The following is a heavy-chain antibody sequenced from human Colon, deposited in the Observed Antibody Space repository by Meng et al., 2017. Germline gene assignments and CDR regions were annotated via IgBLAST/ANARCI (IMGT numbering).Heavy chain of an antibody. V-gene: IGHV3-23*04. Sequence: EVQLVESGGGLVQPGESLRLSCTASGFMFANYAMRWVRQAPGKGPEWVSAISDHGYNTYYADSVKGRFAISRDNSKNTVSLQMSSLRVEDTAIYYCVRKPQSNYYDYWGQGTLVTVSS. D-gene: IGHD3-10*01. J-gene: IGHJ4*02. CDR1: GFMFANYA. CDR3: VRKPQSNYYDY. CDR2: ISDHGYNT.